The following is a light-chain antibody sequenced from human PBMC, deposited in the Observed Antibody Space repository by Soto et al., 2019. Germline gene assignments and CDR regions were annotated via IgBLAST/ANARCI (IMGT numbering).Light chain of an antibody. CDR2: SAS. V-gene: IGKV1-39*01. Sequence: IQMTQSPSSLSASVGDRVTITCRSSETISDYLNWYQHKPGEAPKVLISSASTLRGGVPSRFSGTGSGTDFTLTISSLQPEEVATYYCQQTFSNLLSFGGGTKVEI. CDR3: QQTFSNLLS. CDR1: ETISDY. J-gene: IGKJ4*01.